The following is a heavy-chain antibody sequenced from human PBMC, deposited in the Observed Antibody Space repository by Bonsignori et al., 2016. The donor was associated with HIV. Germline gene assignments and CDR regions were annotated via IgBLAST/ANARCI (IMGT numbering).Heavy chain of an antibody. D-gene: IGHD1-26*01. Sequence: WVRQAPGQGLEWMGWISAYNGNTNYAQKLQGRVTMTTDTSTSTAYMELRSLRSDDTAMYYCAREWGYSGNYYVPDAFDIWGPRGQWSPSPQ. CDR3: AREWGYSGNYYVPDAFDI. J-gene: IGHJ3*02. V-gene: IGHV1-18*01. CDR2: ISAYNGNT.